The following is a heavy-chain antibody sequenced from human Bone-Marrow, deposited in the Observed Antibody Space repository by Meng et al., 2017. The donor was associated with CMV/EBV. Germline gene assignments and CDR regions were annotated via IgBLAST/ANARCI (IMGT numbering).Heavy chain of an antibody. CDR1: GGSVNSGNYY. CDR3: ARDSGCGGDCTTAVYGMDV. J-gene: IGHJ6*02. Sequence: SETLSLTCTVSGGSVNSGNYYWSWIRQPPGKGLEWMGYIYYSGSTNYNPSLKSRVTMSIDTSMNQFSLKLSSVTAADTAVYYRARDSGCGGDCTTAVYGMDVWGQGTTVTVSS. V-gene: IGHV4-61*01. D-gene: IGHD2-21*01. CDR2: IYYSGST.